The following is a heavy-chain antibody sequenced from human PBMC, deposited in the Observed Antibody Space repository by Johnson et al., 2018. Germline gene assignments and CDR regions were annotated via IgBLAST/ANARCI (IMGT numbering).Heavy chain of an antibody. CDR2: MSYDGRNK. CDR3: ARDPDDYDSSCYHGAFDI. V-gene: IGHV3-30*09. D-gene: IGHD3-22*01. CDR1: GFTFITYA. Sequence: QVQLVQSGGGVVQPGRSLRLSCAASGFTFITYAVHWVRQAPGKGLERVAVMSYDGRNKYYAGPVEGRLALSRDNSKNTLYLQRNSLRAEDKAVCYCARDPDDYDSSCYHGAFDIWAQGTMVTVSS. J-gene: IGHJ3*02.